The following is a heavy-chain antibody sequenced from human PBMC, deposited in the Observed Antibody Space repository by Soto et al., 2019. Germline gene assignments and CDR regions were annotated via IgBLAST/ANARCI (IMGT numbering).Heavy chain of an antibody. CDR1: GYTFTSYY. D-gene: IGHD2-21*01. CDR3: TRVHNSLGLFDY. V-gene: IGHV1-46*03. J-gene: IGHJ4*02. Sequence: SVKVSFKGSGYTFTSYYMHWVREAPGQGLEWMGIINPSGGSTSYAQKFQGRVTMTRYTSTSTVYMELSSLRSEDTAVYFCTRVHNSLGLFDYWGQGTLVTVYS. CDR2: INPSGGST.